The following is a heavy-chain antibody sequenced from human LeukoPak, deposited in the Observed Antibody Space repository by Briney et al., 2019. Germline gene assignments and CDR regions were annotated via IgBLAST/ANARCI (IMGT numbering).Heavy chain of an antibody. CDR2: INHSGST. CDR1: GGSFSGYY. Sequence: SETLSLTCAVYGGSFSGYYWSWVRQPPGKGLEWIGEINHSGSTNYNPSLKGRVTISVDTSKNQFSLKLSSVTAADTAVYYCARALYYDFWSGYPSFDYWGQGTLVTVSS. D-gene: IGHD3-3*01. CDR3: ARALYYDFWSGYPSFDY. V-gene: IGHV4-34*01. J-gene: IGHJ4*02.